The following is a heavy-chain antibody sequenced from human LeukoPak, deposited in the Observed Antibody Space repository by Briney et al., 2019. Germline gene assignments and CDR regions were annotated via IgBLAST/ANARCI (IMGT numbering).Heavy chain of an antibody. D-gene: IGHD3-10*01. J-gene: IGHJ4*02. CDR2: IIPIFGTA. CDR3: ATRITMVRGDLFDY. Sequence: SVKVSCKASGGTFSSYAISWVRQAPGQGLEWMGGIIPIFGTANYAQKFQGRVTITADESTSTAYMELSSLRSEDTAVYYCATRITMVRGDLFDYWGQGTLVTVSS. V-gene: IGHV1-69*01. CDR1: GGTFSSYA.